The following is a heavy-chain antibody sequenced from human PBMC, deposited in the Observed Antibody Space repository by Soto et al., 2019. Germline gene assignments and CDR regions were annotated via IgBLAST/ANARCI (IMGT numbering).Heavy chain of an antibody. CDR3: ARDLEYSSSSRFDV. CDR1: GGTFSSYA. CDR2: IIPIFGTA. Sequence: GASVKVFCKASGGTFSSYAISWVLQAPGQGLEWMGGIIPIFGTANYAQKFQGRVTITADESTSTAYMELSSLRSEDTAVYYCARDLEYSSSSRFDVWGQGTTVTVSS. J-gene: IGHJ6*02. V-gene: IGHV1-69*13. D-gene: IGHD6-6*01.